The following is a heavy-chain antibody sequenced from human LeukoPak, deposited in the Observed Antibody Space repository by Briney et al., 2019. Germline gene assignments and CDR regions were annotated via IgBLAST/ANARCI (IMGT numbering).Heavy chain of an antibody. V-gene: IGHV1-18*01. D-gene: IGHD5-12*01. CDR2: ISAYNGNT. Sequence: ASVKVSCKASGYTFTSYGISWVRQAPGQGLEWVGWISAYNGNTNYAQKLQGRVTMTTDTSTSTAYMELRSLRSDDTAVYYCARERIVATIPHYYGMDVWGQGTTVTVSS. CDR3: ARERIVATIPHYYGMDV. J-gene: IGHJ6*02. CDR1: GYTFTSYG.